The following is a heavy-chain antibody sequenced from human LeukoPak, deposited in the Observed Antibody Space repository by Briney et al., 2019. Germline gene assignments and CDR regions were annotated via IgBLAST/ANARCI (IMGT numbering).Heavy chain of an antibody. V-gene: IGHV3-23*01. CDR1: GFTFDSYA. D-gene: IGHD6-13*01. J-gene: IGHJ5*02. CDR2: VSRFGGTT. CDR3: VKHVGSWWSNNRFDP. Sequence: PGGSLRLSCAASGFTFDSYAMSWVRQAPGKGLEWVSAVSRFGGTTYYADSAKGRFTISRDNSNNTVYLQMNSLRVGDTALYYCVKHVGSWWSNNRFDPWGQGTLVTVSS.